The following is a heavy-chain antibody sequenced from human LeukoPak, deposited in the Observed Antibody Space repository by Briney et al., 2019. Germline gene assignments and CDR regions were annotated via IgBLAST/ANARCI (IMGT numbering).Heavy chain of an antibody. D-gene: IGHD4-17*01. J-gene: IGHJ5*02. Sequence: ASVKVSCKASGYTFTSYDINWVRQATGRGLEWMGWMNPNSGNTGYAQKFQGRVTMTRNTSISTAYMELSSLRPEDTAVYYCARAPVTTYNWFDPWGQGTLVTVSS. CDR2: MNPNSGNT. CDR1: GYTFTSYD. V-gene: IGHV1-8*01. CDR3: ARAPVTTYNWFDP.